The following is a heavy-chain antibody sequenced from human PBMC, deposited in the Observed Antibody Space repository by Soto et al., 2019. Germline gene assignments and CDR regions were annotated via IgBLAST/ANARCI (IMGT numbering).Heavy chain of an antibody. CDR1: GFTLSHYG. D-gene: IGHD3-10*01. Sequence: PGGSLRLSCVASGFTLSHYGMHWVRQAPGKGLEWIALIWYEGTTKYSADSMKGRFSISRDQSKSTLYLQVNSLRAEDTATSYCARDVGSSGSSRWLDTWGQGTLVTVSS. CDR3: ARDVGSSGSSRWLDT. J-gene: IGHJ5*02. V-gene: IGHV3-33*01. CDR2: IWYEGTTK.